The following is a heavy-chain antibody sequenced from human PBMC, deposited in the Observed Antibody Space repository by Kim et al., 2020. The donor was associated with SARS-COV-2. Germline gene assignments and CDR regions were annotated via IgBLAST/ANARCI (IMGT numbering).Heavy chain of an antibody. V-gene: IGHV3-23*01. CDR3: ATQRRG. Sequence: GSGGSTDLADSVKGRFTISGDKSKNTLYLQMNSLRAGDTAVYYCATQRRGWGQGTLVTVSS. CDR2: GSGGST. D-gene: IGHD1-1*01. J-gene: IGHJ4*02.